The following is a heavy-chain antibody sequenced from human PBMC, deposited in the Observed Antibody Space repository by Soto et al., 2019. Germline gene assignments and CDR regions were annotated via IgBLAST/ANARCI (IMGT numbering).Heavy chain of an antibody. V-gene: IGHV4-39*01. Sequence: SETLSLTCTVSGGSISSSSYYWGWIRQPPGKGLEWIGSIYYSGSTYYNPSLKSRVTISVDTSKNQFSLKLSSVTAADTAVYYCARHRMVRGVPEYYFDYWGQGTLVTVSS. D-gene: IGHD3-10*01. CDR3: ARHRMVRGVPEYYFDY. J-gene: IGHJ4*02. CDR1: GGSISSSSYY. CDR2: IYYSGST.